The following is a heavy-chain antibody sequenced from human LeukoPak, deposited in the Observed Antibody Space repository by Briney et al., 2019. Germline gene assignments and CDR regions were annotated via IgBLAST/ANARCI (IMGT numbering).Heavy chain of an antibody. CDR2: IQYDGSNK. V-gene: IGHV3-30*02. J-gene: IGHJ3*02. CDR3: AKDYYDRSGYGMIAFDI. Sequence: GGSLRLSCAASGFTFSSYAMSWVRQAPGKGLEWVAFIQYDGSNKYYADSVKGRFTISRDNSKNTLYLQMNSLRAEDTAVYYCAKDYYDRSGYGMIAFDIWGQGTMVTVSS. CDR1: GFTFSSYA. D-gene: IGHD3-22*01.